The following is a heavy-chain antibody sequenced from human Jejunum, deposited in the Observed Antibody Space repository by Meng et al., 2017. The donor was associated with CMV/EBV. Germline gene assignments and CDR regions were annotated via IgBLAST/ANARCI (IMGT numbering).Heavy chain of an antibody. V-gene: IGHV3-21*01. Sequence: CAASEFTFRTYTMNWVRQAPGKGLEWVSSITSSSTFIYYADSAKGRFTISRDNAKNSLYLQMNSLRADDTAVYYCARDYRRGDGSGWGQGTLVTVSS. CDR1: EFTFRTYT. J-gene: IGHJ4*02. CDR2: ITSSSTFI. D-gene: IGHD2-21*02. CDR3: ARDYRRGDGSG.